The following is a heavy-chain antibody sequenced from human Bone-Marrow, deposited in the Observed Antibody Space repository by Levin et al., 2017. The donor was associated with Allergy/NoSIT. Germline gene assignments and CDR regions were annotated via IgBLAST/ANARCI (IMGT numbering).Heavy chain of an antibody. CDR3: ARNLIPGYSCNWYY. D-gene: IGHD6-13*01. CDR2: ISTSGST. Sequence: SETLSLTCTVSGDSISSGNYFWTWIRQPAGEGLEWIGRISTSGSTNYNPSLKSRVTISVDTSKGQFSLKLTSVTAADTAVYYCARNLIPGYSCNWYYWGRGTLVTVSS. CDR1: GDSISSGNYF. V-gene: IGHV4-61*02. J-gene: IGHJ4*02.